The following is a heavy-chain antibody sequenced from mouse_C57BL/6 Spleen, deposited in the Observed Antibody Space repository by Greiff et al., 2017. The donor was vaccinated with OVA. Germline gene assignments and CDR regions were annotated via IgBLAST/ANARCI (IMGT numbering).Heavy chain of an antibody. J-gene: IGHJ2*01. Sequence: VQLQQPGAELVRPGSSVKLSCKASGYTFTSYWMDWVKQRPGQGLDWIGNIYPSDSETHYNQKFKDKDTLTVDKSSSTAYMQLSSLTSEDSAVYYCARGDDYWGQGTTLTVSS. CDR1: GYTFTSYW. CDR2: IYPSDSET. V-gene: IGHV1-61*01. CDR3: ARGDDY. D-gene: IGHD3-3*01.